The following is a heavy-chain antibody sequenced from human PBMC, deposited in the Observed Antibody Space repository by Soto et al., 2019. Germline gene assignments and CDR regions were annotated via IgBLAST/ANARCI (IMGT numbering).Heavy chain of an antibody. J-gene: IGHJ6*02. V-gene: IGHV1-69*13. CDR3: ARRGPNSGSYPKDYYYGMDV. CDR1: GGTFSSYA. CDR2: IIPTFGTA. Sequence: GASVKVSCKASGGTFSSYAISWVRQAPGQGLEWMGGIIPTFGTANYAQKFQGRVTITADESTSTAYMELSSLRSEDTAVYYCARRGPNSGSYPKDYYYGMDVWGQGTTVTVSS. D-gene: IGHD1-26*01.